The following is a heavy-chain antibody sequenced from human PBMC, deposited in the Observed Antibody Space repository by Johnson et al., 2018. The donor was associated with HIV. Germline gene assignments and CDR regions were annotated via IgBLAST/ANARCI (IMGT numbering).Heavy chain of an antibody. J-gene: IGHJ3*02. V-gene: IGHV3-11*04. CDR2: ISSSGSTI. CDR3: ARDTYYYDSSGYLDAFDI. D-gene: IGHD3-22*01. CDR1: GFTFSDYY. Sequence: QLVEAGGGLVKPGGSLRLSCAASGFTFSDYYMSWIRQAPGKGLEWVSYISSSGSTIYYADSVKGRFTISRDNAKNSLYLQMNSLRAEDTAVYYCARDTYYYDSSGYLDAFDIWGQGTMVTVSS.